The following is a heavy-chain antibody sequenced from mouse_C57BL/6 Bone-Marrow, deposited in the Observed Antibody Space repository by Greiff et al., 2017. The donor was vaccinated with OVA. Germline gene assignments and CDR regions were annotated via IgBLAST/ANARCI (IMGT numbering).Heavy chain of an antibody. CDR3: ARDGLAGFAY. CDR2: INYDGSST. V-gene: IGHV5-16*01. Sequence: EVKLMESEGGLVQPGSSMKLSCTASGFTFSDYYMAWVRQVPEKGLEWVANINYDGSSTYYLDSLKSRFIISRDNAKNILYLQMSSLKSEDTATYYCARDGLAGFAYWGQGTLVTVSA. CDR1: GFTFSDYY. J-gene: IGHJ3*01. D-gene: IGHD6-2*01.